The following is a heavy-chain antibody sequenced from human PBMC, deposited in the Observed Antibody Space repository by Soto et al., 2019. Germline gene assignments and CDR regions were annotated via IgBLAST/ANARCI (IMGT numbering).Heavy chain of an antibody. D-gene: IGHD6-19*01. CDR1: GGSISSSNW. Sequence: QVQLQESGPGLVKPSGTLSLTCAVSGGSISSSNWWSWVRQPPGKGLEWIGEIYHSGSTNYNPSLKSRVTISVDKSKNQFSLKLSSVTAADTAVYYCATARGQQWLVPGRAFDIWGQGTMVTVSS. V-gene: IGHV4-4*02. CDR2: IYHSGST. CDR3: ATARGQQWLVPGRAFDI. J-gene: IGHJ3*02.